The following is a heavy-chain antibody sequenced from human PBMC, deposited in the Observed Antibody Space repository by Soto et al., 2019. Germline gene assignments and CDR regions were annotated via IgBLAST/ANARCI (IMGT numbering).Heavy chain of an antibody. CDR2: IIPIFGTA. CDR3: ARVRDDIVVVPAAILGWFET. J-gene: IGHJ5*02. D-gene: IGHD2-2*02. V-gene: IGHV1-69*13. CDR1: GGTFSSYA. Sequence: ASVKVSCKASGGTFSSYAISWVRQAPGQGLEWIGGIIPIFGTANYAQKFQGRVTITADERTSTAYMELSSLRSEDTAVYYCARVRDDIVVVPAAILGWFETWGQGTLVTVSS.